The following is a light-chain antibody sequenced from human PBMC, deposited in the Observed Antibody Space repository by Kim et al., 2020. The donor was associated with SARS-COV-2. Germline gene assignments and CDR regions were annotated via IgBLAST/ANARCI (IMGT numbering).Light chain of an antibody. CDR1: QSINTW. CDR2: DVS. Sequence: DIQMTQSPSTLSASVGDRVTISCRASQSINTWLAWYQQKPGKAPDLLMSDVSTGESGVPPRFSGSGFGSEFTLTISSLQPDDFATYYCGHYNSYRWSFGEGTKLEIK. V-gene: IGKV1-5*01. J-gene: IGKJ2*04. CDR3: GHYNSYRWS.